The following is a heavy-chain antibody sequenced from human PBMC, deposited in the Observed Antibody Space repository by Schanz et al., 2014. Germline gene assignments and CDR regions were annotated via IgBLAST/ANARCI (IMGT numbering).Heavy chain of an antibody. D-gene: IGHD2-2*01. J-gene: IGHJ4*02. Sequence: QVQLQQWGAGLLKPSETLSLTCAVSGGSFSGYYWSWIRQPPDTGLEWIGEINQSGDTNYNPSLRSRVPISVDTPNTKFSLKLRSVTAADTAVYYCARLYCSTPGCYVSPNGFAKDYWGQGTLVTVSS. V-gene: IGHV4-34*01. CDR3: ARLYCSTPGCYVSPNGFAKDY. CDR2: INQSGDT. CDR1: GGSFSGYY.